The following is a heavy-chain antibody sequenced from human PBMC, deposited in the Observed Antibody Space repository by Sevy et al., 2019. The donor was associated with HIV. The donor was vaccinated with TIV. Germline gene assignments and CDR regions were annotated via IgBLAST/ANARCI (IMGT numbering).Heavy chain of an antibody. CDR1: GYTFTSYD. D-gene: IGHD5-12*01. CDR3: VRGTRGYSGYDYVDGMDV. CDR2: MNPNSGNT. V-gene: IGHV1-8*01. J-gene: IGHJ6*02. Sequence: ASVKVSCKASGYTFTSYDINWVRQATGQGLEWMGWMNPNSGNTGYAQKFQGRVTMTRNTSISTAYMELSSLRSEDTAVYYCVRGTRGYSGYDYVDGMDVWGQGTTVTVSS.